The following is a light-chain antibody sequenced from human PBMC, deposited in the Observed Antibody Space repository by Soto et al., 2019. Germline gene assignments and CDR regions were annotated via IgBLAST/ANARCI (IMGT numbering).Light chain of an antibody. Sequence: DIVMTQSPDSLAVSLGERVTINCKSSQSVLYSSNNRNYLAWFQQKPGQPPKLLIYWASTRESGVPDRFSGSGSGIDFTLTISGLQAEDVAVYYCQQYYNTPLTFGGGTKVEI. CDR2: WAS. J-gene: IGKJ4*01. CDR3: QQYYNTPLT. V-gene: IGKV4-1*01. CDR1: QSVLYSSNNRNY.